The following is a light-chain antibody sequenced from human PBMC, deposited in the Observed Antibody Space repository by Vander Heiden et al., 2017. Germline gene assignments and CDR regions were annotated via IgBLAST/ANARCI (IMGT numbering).Light chain of an antibody. CDR1: QSSSSK. CDR3: LQEDPWPFT. CDR2: SAS. J-gene: IGKJ3*01. Sequence: SQSSSSKLAWHQQRPGQAPRLLVHSASTSATRIPARFSGSGSGTEFTLTISSLQSEAFAVYYCLQEDPWPFTFGHGTKVDIK. V-gene: IGKV3-15*01.